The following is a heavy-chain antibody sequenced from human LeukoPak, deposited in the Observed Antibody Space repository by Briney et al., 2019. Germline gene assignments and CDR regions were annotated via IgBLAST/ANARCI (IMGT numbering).Heavy chain of an antibody. V-gene: IGHV3-15*01. D-gene: IGHD3-22*01. CDR1: GFTFSNAW. J-gene: IGHJ4*02. Sequence: GGSLRLSCAASGFTFSNAWMSWVRQAPGKGLEWVGRIKSKTDGGTTDYAAPVKGRFTISRDDSKNTLYLQMNSLKTEDTAVYYCTTDRPYYYDSSGYSSTSYYFDYWGQGTLVTVSS. CDR2: IKSKTDGGTT. CDR3: TTDRPYYYDSSGYSSTSYYFDY.